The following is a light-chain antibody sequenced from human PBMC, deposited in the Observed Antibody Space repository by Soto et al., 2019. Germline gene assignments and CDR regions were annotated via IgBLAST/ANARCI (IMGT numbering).Light chain of an antibody. CDR3: QQHNNFWT. V-gene: IGKV3-15*01. J-gene: IGKJ1*01. CDR1: QSVSTF. Sequence: EIVMTQSPATLSVSPGERATLSCRASQSVSTFLAWYQQKPGQAPRLLIYGASTRATGIPARFSGSGSGTEFTLTISSLQSEDFAVYYCQQHNNFWTLGQGTKVGI. CDR2: GAS.